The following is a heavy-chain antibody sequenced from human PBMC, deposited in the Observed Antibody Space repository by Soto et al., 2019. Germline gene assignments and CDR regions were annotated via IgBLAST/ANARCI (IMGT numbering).Heavy chain of an antibody. CDR2: IYHSGST. CDR1: GGSISSGGYS. Sequence: PSETLSLTCAVSGGSISSGGYSWSWIRQPPGKGLEWIGYIYHSGSTYYNPSLKSRVTISVDRSKNQFSLRLSSVTAADTAVYYCARDAPYSGSFFQHWGQGTLVTV. D-gene: IGHD1-26*01. CDR3: ARDAPYSGSFFQH. J-gene: IGHJ1*01. V-gene: IGHV4-30-2*01.